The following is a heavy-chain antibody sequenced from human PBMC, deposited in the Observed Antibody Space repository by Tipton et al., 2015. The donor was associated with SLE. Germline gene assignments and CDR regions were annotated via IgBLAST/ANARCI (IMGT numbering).Heavy chain of an antibody. D-gene: IGHD6-13*01. CDR1: GFTFSSYG. V-gene: IGHV3-30*02. Sequence: SLRLSCAASGFTFSSYGMHWVRQAPGKGLEWVAFIRYDGSNKYYADSVKGRFTISRDNSKNTLYLQMNSLRAEDTAVYYCAKDPSLWRIAAAAPRNWGMDVWGQGTTVTVSS. CDR3: AKDPSLWRIAAAAPRNWGMDV. CDR2: IRYDGSNK. J-gene: IGHJ6*02.